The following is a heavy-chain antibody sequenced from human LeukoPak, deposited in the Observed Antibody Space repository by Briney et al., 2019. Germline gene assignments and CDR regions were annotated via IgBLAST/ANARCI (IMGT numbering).Heavy chain of an antibody. J-gene: IGHJ6*03. Sequence: SETLSLTCTVSGGSISSSSYYWGWIRQPPGKGLEWIGSIYYSGSTYYNPSLKSRVTISVDTSKNQFSLKLSSVTAADTAVYYCARHRPTVSNYYYYMDVWGKGTTVTISS. CDR3: ARHRPTVSNYYYYMDV. D-gene: IGHD4-17*01. CDR2: IYYSGST. V-gene: IGHV4-39*01. CDR1: GGSISSSSYY.